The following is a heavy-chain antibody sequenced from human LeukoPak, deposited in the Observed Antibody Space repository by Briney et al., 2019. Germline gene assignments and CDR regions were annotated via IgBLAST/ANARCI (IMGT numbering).Heavy chain of an antibody. D-gene: IGHD1-1*01. CDR2: ISYDGNNK. CDR3: ARGDDGRSLDY. CDR1: GFTFSSYA. Sequence: PGGSLRLSCAASGFTFSSYAMHWVRQAPGKGLEWVAVISYDGNNKYYADSVKGRFTISRDNSENTLFLQMNSLRVEDSALYYCARGDDGRSLDYWGQGTRVTVSS. J-gene: IGHJ4*02. V-gene: IGHV3-30*04.